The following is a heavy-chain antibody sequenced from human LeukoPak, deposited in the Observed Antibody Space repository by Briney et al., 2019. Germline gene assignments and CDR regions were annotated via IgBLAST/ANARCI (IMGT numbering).Heavy chain of an antibody. CDR3: AKDRDIVATIILFDY. J-gene: IGHJ4*02. CDR2: ISGSGGST. V-gene: IGHV3-23*01. D-gene: IGHD5-12*01. CDR1: GFTFRSYA. Sequence: SGGSLRLSCAASGFTFRSYAMSWVRQAPGKGLEWVSAISGSGGSTYYADSVKGRFTISRDNSKNTLYLQMNSLRAEDTAVYYCAKDRDIVATIILFDYWGQGTLVTVSS.